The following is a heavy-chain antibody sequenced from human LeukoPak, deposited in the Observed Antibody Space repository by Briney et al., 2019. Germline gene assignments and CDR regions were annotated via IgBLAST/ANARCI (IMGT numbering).Heavy chain of an antibody. CDR2: IYYSGST. J-gene: IGHJ6*02. CDR1: GGSISSSSYY. CDR3: ATTHVLYDFWSGYYLGGYGMDV. V-gene: IGHV4-39*01. Sequence: SEALSLTCTVSGGSISSSSYYWGWIRQPPGKGLEWIGSIYYSGSTYYNPSLKSRVTISVDTSKSQFSLKLSSVTAADTAVYYCATTHVLYDFWSGYYLGGYGMDVWGQGTTVTVSS. D-gene: IGHD3-3*01.